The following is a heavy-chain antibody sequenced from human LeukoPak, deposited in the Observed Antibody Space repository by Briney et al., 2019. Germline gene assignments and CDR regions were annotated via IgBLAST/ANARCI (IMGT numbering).Heavy chain of an antibody. V-gene: IGHV3-7*01. J-gene: IGHJ4*02. D-gene: IGHD2-15*01. CDR2: INPAGSET. CDR1: GFSFSAYW. Sequence: PGGSLRLSCAASGFSFSAYWMTWVRQAPGTGLEWVANINPAGSETYYVDPVKGRFSISRDNAKNLVYLQMNSLRAEDPAVYHCARFGYVAAVDVWGQGTPVTVSS. CDR3: ARFGYVAAVDV.